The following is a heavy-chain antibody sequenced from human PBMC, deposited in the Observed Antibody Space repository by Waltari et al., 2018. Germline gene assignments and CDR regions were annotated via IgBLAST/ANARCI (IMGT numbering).Heavy chain of an antibody. V-gene: IGHV4-38-2*01. D-gene: IGHD1-1*01. Sequence: QVQLQESGPGLVKPSETLSLTCAVSGYSISSGYYWGWIRQPPGKGLEWIGSIYHSGSTYYNPSLKSRVTISVDTSKNQFSLKLSSVTAADTAVYYCARLGTGTTGGAFDIWGQGTMVTVSS. CDR3: ARLGTGTTGGAFDI. CDR2: IYHSGST. J-gene: IGHJ3*02. CDR1: GYSISSGYY.